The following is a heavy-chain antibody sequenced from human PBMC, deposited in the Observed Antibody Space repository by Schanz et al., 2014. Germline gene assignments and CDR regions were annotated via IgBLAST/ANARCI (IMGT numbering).Heavy chain of an antibody. CDR3: ARGQDHAKTGDL. Sequence: QVHLPPWGAGLLQPSETLSLTCGVGGVSFSFYYWSWVRQPPGKGLEWLGEVHPSGTTNYNPSLSYRVTMSVDASKNQFPLKLTSVTAADTAVYYCARGQDHAKTGDLWGRGTLVTISS. D-gene: IGHD2-2*01. J-gene: IGHJ5*02. CDR1: GVSFSFYY. V-gene: IGHV4-34*02. CDR2: VHPSGTT.